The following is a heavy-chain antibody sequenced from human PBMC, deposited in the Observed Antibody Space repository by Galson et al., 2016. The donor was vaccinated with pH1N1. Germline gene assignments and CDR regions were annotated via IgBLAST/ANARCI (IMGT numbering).Heavy chain of an antibody. V-gene: IGHV1-69*13. D-gene: IGHD5-18*01. CDR1: GGTFSSYA. CDR3: ASPSRPPREIHLWSPNDAFDI. J-gene: IGHJ3*02. CDR2: ISPIFGTT. Sequence: SVKVSCKASGGTFSSYAINWVRQAPGQGLEWMGGISPIFGTTNYAQKFQGRVTITADASTSTAYMELRSLRSEDTAVYYCASPSRPPREIHLWSPNDAFDIWGQGTMVTVSS.